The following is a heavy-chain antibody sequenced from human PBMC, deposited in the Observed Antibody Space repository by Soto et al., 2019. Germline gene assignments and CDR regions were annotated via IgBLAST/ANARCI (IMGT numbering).Heavy chain of an antibody. CDR1: GYSFTSYW. Sequence: GESLKISCKGSGYSFTSYWISWVRQMPGKGLEWMGRIDPSDSYTNYSPSFQGHVTISADKSISTAYLQWSSLKASDTAMYYCARQGNSSSWFPRLYMDVWGQGTTVTVSS. CDR2: IDPSDSYT. CDR3: ARQGNSSSWFPRLYMDV. J-gene: IGHJ6*02. V-gene: IGHV5-10-1*01. D-gene: IGHD6-13*01.